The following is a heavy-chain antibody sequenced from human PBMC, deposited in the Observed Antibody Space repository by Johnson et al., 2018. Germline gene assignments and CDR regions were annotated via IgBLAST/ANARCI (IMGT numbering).Heavy chain of an antibody. D-gene: IGHD3-16*01. Sequence: VQLVESGGGLVQPGGSLRLSCAVSGFTFSSHSMNWVRPAPGKGLEWVSSISSSSTTIYYADSVKGRFTISSDKAKNSLDLQINSLRDEDTAVYYCARDLFIVWERNSMDVWGRGTTVTVS. CDR1: GFTFSSHS. CDR3: ARDLFIVWERNSMDV. J-gene: IGHJ6*02. V-gene: IGHV3-48*02. CDR2: ISSSSTTI.